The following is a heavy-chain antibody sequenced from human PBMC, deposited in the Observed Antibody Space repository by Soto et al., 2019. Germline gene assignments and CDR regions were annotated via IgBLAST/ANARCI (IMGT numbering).Heavy chain of an antibody. V-gene: IGHV3-23*01. J-gene: IGHJ4*02. Sequence: EVQLLESGGGLVQPGGSLRLSCAASGFTFSSYAMSWVRQAPGKGLEWVSALSGSADSTYYADSVKGRFTISRDNSKNTLYLQMNNLRAEDTAVDYCAKQQWLASGSLDYWGQGTLVTVSS. CDR1: GFTFSSYA. D-gene: IGHD6-19*01. CDR2: LSGSADST. CDR3: AKQQWLASGSLDY.